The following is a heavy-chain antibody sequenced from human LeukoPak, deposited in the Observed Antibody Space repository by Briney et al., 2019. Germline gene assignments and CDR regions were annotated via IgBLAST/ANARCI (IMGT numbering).Heavy chain of an antibody. CDR3: ARSTASLWGDWFDP. Sequence: ASVKVSCKASGYTFTGYYIHWMRQAPGQGLEWMGWINPHSGGTNYAQKFQGRVTMTRDTSISTAYMELSRLTSDDTAVYYCARSTASLWGDWFDPWGQGTLVTASS. CDR1: GYTFTGYY. J-gene: IGHJ5*02. V-gene: IGHV1-2*02. D-gene: IGHD3-16*01. CDR2: INPHSGGT.